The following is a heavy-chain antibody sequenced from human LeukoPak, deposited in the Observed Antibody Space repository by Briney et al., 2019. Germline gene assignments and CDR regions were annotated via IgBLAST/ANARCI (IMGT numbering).Heavy chain of an antibody. CDR3: ARDEVAVAGTCQH. V-gene: IGHV3-21*01. CDR1: GFTFSSYS. Sequence: GGSLRLSCAASGFTFSSYSMNWVRQAPGKGLEWVSSISSSSSYIYYADSVKGRFTISRDNAKNSLYLQMNSLRAEDTAVYYCARDEVAVAGTCQHWGRGTLVTV. J-gene: IGHJ1*01. CDR2: ISSSSSYI. D-gene: IGHD6-19*01.